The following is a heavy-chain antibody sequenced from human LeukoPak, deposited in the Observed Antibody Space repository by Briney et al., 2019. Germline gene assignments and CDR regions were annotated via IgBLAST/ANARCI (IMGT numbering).Heavy chain of an antibody. CDR2: IFYSGST. J-gene: IGHJ6*03. CDR3: ARVTTGGSYYMDV. V-gene: IGHV4-39*07. CDR1: SGSISTSNYY. Sequence: PSETLSLTCTVSSGSISTSNYYWGWVRQPPGKALEWIGNIFYSGSTYYSPSLKSRVTISLDTSRSQFSLKLNSVTAADTAVYYCARVTTGGSYYMDVWAKGTTVTVSS. D-gene: IGHD1-1*01.